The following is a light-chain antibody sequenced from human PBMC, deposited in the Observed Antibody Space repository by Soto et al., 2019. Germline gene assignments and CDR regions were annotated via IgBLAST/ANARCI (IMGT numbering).Light chain of an antibody. J-gene: IGLJ1*01. CDR3: CSYAGSYTYV. V-gene: IGLV2-11*01. CDR1: SSDVGGFIF. CDR2: DFI. Sequence: QSVLTQPRSVSGSPGQSVTISCTGTSSDVGGFIFFSWYQQHPGKAPKFMFYDFIKRPSGFLDRFSGSKFGNTASLTFFGLQAEDEADYYCCSYAGSYTYVFGTGTKVTVL.